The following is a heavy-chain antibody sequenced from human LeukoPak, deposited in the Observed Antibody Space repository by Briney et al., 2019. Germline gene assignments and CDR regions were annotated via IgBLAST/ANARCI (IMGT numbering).Heavy chain of an antibody. CDR3: ARDSVTWDTAMVMFDP. CDR1: GYTFTNYG. V-gene: IGHV1-2*02. J-gene: IGHJ5*02. D-gene: IGHD5-18*01. CDR2: INPNSGGT. Sequence: GASVRVSCKASGYTFTNYGISWVRQAPGQSLEWMGWINPNSGGTNYAQKFQGRVTMTRDTSISIAYMELSRLRSDDSAVYYCARDSVTWDTAMVMFDPWGQGTLVTVSS.